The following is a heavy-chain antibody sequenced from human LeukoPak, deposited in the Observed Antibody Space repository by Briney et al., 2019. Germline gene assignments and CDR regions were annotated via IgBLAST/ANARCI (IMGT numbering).Heavy chain of an antibody. V-gene: IGHV3-30*18. CDR1: GFTFSSYG. Sequence: GGSLRLSCAASGFTFSSYGMHWVRQAPGKGLEWVAVISYDGSNKYYADSVKGRFTISRDNSKNTLYLQMNSLRAEDTVVYYCAKDVVGATSHWGQGTLVTVSS. CDR3: AKDVVGATSH. J-gene: IGHJ4*02. CDR2: ISYDGSNK. D-gene: IGHD1-26*01.